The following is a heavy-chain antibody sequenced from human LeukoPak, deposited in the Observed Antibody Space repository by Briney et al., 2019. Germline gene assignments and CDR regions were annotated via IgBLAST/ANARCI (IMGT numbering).Heavy chain of an antibody. CDR3: PSAYSWSSYEPPPFHY. CDR1: GGSISSGSYY. CDR2: IYTSGST. D-gene: IGHD1-26*01. V-gene: IGHV4-61*02. Sequence: SSETLSLTCTVSGGSISSGSYYWSWIRQPAGKGLEWIGRIYTSGSTNYNPSLKSRVTISVDTSKNQFSLKLRSVTAADPAVDFCPSAYSWSSYEPPPFHYWRGETLLTV. J-gene: IGHJ4*02.